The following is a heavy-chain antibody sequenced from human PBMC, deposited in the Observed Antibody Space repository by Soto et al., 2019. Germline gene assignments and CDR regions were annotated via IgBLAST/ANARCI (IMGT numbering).Heavy chain of an antibody. V-gene: IGHV4-59*01. CDR3: ARGHRRTLRFLEWHQRIRDAFDI. J-gene: IGHJ3*02. CDR1: GGSISSYY. D-gene: IGHD3-3*01. Sequence: SETLSLTCTVSGGSISSYYWSWIRQPPGKGLEWIGYIYYSGSTNYNPSLKSRVTISVDTSKNQFSLKLSSVTAADTAVYYCARGHRRTLRFLEWHQRIRDAFDIWGQGTMVTVSS. CDR2: IYYSGST.